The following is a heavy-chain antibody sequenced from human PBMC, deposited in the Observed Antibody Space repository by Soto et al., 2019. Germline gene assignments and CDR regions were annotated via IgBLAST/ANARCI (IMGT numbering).Heavy chain of an antibody. J-gene: IGHJ6*02. V-gene: IGHV1-69*01. CDR2: VSPPFRTS. Sequence: QVQLVQSGAEVKKPGSSVKVSCKTSGVSFNNNGIGWVRQAPGHGLEWMGGVSPPFRTSNYARKFQGRISITADASTGTVNMELSSLTYEDTAQYYCARFLYYGSGSYSPYGMDVWGQGTTVTVSS. CDR1: GVSFNNNG. D-gene: IGHD3-10*01. CDR3: ARFLYYGSGSYSPYGMDV.